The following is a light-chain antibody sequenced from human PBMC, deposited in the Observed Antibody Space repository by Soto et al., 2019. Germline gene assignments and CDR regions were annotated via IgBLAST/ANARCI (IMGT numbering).Light chain of an antibody. Sequence: AIRMTQSPSSLSASTGDRVTITCRASQGISSYLAWYQQKPGKAPKLLIYAASTLQSRVPSRFSGSGSGTDFTLTISCLQSEDFATYYCQQYYSYPRTFSQGTKLEIK. CDR1: QGISSY. CDR3: QQYYSYPRT. CDR2: AAS. J-gene: IGKJ2*01. V-gene: IGKV1-8*01.